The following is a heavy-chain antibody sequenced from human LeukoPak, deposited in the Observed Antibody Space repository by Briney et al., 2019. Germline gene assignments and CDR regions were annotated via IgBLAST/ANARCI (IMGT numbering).Heavy chain of an antibody. V-gene: IGHV3-72*01. D-gene: IGHD1-26*01. CDR1: GFTFSDHY. CDR2: IRNKANSYTT. Sequence: EGSLRLSCAASGFTFSDHYMDWVRQAPGKGLEWVGRIRNKANSYTTEYAASVKGRFTISRDDSKNSLYLQMSSLKTEDTGLYYCARARYSANDYSDYWGQGTLVTVSS. CDR3: ARARYSANDYSDY. J-gene: IGHJ4*02.